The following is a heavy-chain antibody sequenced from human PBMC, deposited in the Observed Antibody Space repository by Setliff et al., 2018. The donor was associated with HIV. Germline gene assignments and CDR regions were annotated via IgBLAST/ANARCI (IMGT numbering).Heavy chain of an antibody. J-gene: IGHJ4*02. Sequence: SETLSLTCAVYGGSFSGYYWSWIRQPPGKGLEWIGEINHSGSTNYNPSLKSRVTISVDTSKNQFSLKLSSVTAADTAMYYCARGRGSYWGQGTLVTVSS. CDR2: INHSGST. CDR3: ARGRGSY. D-gene: IGHD1-26*01. CDR1: GGSFSGYY. V-gene: IGHV4-34*01.